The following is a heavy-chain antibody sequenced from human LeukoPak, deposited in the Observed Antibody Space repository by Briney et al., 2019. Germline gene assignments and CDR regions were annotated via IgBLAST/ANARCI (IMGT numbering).Heavy chain of an antibody. V-gene: IGHV3-23*01. J-gene: IGHJ4*02. D-gene: IGHD3-10*01. CDR1: GGSFSGYY. CDR2: ISRSGAST. Sequence: ETLSLTFAVSGGSFSGYYWSWIRQPPGKGLEWVSAISRSGASTYYADSVKGRFTISRDNSKNTLYLQMNSLRAEDTAVYYCAKLFESGTYNNFFRYWGQGTLVTVSS. CDR3: AKLFESGTYNNFFRY.